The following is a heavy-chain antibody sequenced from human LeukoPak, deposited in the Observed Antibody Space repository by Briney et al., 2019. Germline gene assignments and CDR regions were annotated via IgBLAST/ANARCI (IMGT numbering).Heavy chain of an antibody. Sequence: ASVKVSCKASGYTFTSNYIHWVRQAPGQGLEWMGMIYPRDGITSYAQKFQGRVTVTRDTSTSTVHMELSGLRSEDTAVYYCAREQEGFDYWGQGTLVTVSS. CDR1: GYTFTSNY. CDR2: IYPRDGIT. J-gene: IGHJ4*02. V-gene: IGHV1-46*01. CDR3: AREQEGFDY.